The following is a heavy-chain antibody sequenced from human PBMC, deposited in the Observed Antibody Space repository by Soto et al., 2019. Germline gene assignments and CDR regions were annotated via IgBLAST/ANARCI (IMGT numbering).Heavy chain of an antibody. J-gene: IGHJ4*02. D-gene: IGHD3-16*01. CDR3: ARALGSWGSYYFDP. CDR2: IYWDADK. CDR1: GFSLDTWGVG. V-gene: IGHV2-5*02. Sequence: QITLKESGPTLVRPTQTLTLTCTVSGFSLDTWGVGVGWIRQPPGKAPEWLALIYWDADKRSSPSLKNRLTITTDTSNHRVVLTVTNIDPVDTVTYYCARALGSWGSYYFDPWGQGTLVTVSS.